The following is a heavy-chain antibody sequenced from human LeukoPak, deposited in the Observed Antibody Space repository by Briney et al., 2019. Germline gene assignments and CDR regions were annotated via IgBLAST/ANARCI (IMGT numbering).Heavy chain of an antibody. CDR3: ARGPSSSSWSRFDP. CDR2: IYSGGST. J-gene: IGHJ5*02. Sequence: GGSLRLSCAASGFSVSSNYMSWVRQAPGKGLEWVSVIYSGGSTYYADSVKGRFTTSRDNGKSSLFLEMNSLRDEDTAVYYCARGPSSSSWSRFDPWGQGTLVTVSS. CDR1: GFSVSSNY. V-gene: IGHV3-53*01. D-gene: IGHD6-13*01.